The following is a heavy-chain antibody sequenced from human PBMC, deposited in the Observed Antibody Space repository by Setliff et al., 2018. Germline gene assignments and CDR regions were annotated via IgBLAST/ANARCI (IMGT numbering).Heavy chain of an antibody. CDR1: GYTFTNYA. J-gene: IGHJ4*02. CDR2: INTNTGFP. D-gene: IGHD2-15*01. V-gene: IGHV7-4-1*02. Sequence: ASVKVSCKASGYTFTNYAMNWVRQAPGQGLEWMGWINTNTGFPTYAQGFTGRFVFSLDTSVSTAYLQISSVKAEDTAVYYCARGYCSGGSCADFDYWGQGALVTVSS. CDR3: ARGYCSGGSCADFDY.